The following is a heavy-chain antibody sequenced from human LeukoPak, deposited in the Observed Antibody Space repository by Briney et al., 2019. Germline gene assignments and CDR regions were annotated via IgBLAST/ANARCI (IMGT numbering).Heavy chain of an antibody. CDR1: GGSISSSSYY. D-gene: IGHD2-15*01. J-gene: IGHJ4*02. V-gene: IGHV4-39*07. CDR3: ARDSRIRAFDY. CDR2: IYYSGST. Sequence: SETLSLTCTVSGGSISSSSYYWGWIRQPPGKGLEWIGSIYYSGSTYYNPSLKSRVTISVDTSKNQFSLKLSSVTAADTAVYYCARDSRIRAFDYWGQGTLVTVSS.